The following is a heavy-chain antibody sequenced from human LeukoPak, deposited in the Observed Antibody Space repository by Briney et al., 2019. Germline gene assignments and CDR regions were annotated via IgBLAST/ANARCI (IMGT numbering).Heavy chain of an antibody. V-gene: IGHV3-74*01. CDR1: GFTFNTYW. J-gene: IGHJ4*02. Sequence: GGSLRLSCEVSGFTFNTYWMHWVRQGPGRGLVWVSRITNDGTTSYADSVKGRFTISRDNAKNTLYLLMNSLRAEDTAVYYCARDRGLSPDYWGQGTLVTVSS. D-gene: IGHD3-10*01. CDR3: ARDRGLSPDY. CDR2: ITNDGTT.